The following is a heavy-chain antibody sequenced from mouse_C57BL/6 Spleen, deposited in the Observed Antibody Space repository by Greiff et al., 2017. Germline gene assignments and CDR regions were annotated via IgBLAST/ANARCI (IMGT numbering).Heavy chain of an antibody. J-gene: IGHJ3*01. V-gene: IGHV5-4*01. D-gene: IGHD1-1*01. CDR2: ISDGGSYT. Sequence: EVQLVESGGGLVKPGGSLKLSCAASGFTFSSYAMSWVRQTPEKRLEWVATISDGGSYTYYPDNVKGRFTISRDNAKNNLYLQMSHLKSEDTAMYYCASDYGSSLFAYWGQGTLVTVSA. CDR1: GFTFSSYA. CDR3: ASDYGSSLFAY.